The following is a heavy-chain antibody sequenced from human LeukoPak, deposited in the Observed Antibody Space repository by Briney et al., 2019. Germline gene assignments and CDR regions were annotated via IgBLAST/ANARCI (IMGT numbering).Heavy chain of an antibody. D-gene: IGHD6-13*01. CDR3: AIAQAAAGTSGWFDP. V-gene: IGHV3-30*02. CDR1: GFTFSSYG. CDR2: IRYDGSNK. Sequence: GGSLRLSCAASGFTFSSYGMHWVRQAPGKGLEWVAFIRYDGSNKYYADSVKGRFTISRDNSKNTLYLQMNSLRAEDTAVYYCAIAQAAAGTSGWFDPWGQGTLVTVSS. J-gene: IGHJ5*02.